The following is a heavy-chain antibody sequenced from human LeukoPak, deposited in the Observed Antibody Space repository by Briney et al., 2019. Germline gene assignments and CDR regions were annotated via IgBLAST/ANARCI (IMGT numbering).Heavy chain of an antibody. J-gene: IGHJ6*03. CDR3: ARELVVPAAIETIYYMDV. CDR1: GGSISRGSYY. D-gene: IGHD2-2*01. Sequence: PSQTLSLTCTVSGGSISRGSYYWSWIRQPAGKGLEWIGRIYTSGSTNYNPSLKSRVTVSVDTSKNQFSLKLSSVTAADTAVYYCARELVVPAAIETIYYMDVWGKGTTVTVSS. V-gene: IGHV4-61*02. CDR2: IYTSGST.